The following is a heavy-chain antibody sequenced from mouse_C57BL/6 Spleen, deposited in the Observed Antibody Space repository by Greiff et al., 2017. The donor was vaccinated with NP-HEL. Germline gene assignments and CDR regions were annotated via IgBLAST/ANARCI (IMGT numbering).Heavy chain of an antibody. Sequence: VQLQQSGAELVKPGASVKMSCKASGYTFTTYPIEWLKQNHGKSLEWIGNFHPYNDDTKYNEKFKGKATVTVDKSSSTVYLELSRLTSDDSAVYYCARGGDEYAMDYWGQGTAVTVAS. CDR2: FHPYNDDT. D-gene: IGHD2-13*01. CDR1: GYTFTTYP. J-gene: IGHJ4*01. V-gene: IGHV1-47*01. CDR3: ARGGDEYAMDY.